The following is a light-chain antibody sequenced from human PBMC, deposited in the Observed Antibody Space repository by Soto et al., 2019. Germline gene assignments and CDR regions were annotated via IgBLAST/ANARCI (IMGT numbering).Light chain of an antibody. CDR1: QSVSNNY. V-gene: IGKV3-11*01. CDR2: DTS. J-gene: IGKJ1*01. Sequence: EIVFPQSPGTLSLSPEAHATLSCRASQSVSNNYLAWYQQKPGQAPRLLIYDTSNRATGIPARFSGSGSGTDFTLTISSLEREDSAFYYCQQRNNWPLTFGQGTKVDIK. CDR3: QQRNNWPLT.